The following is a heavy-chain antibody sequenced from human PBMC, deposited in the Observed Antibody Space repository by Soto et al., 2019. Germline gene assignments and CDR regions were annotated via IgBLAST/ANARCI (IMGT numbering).Heavy chain of an antibody. CDR2: IYYSGST. CDR3: ARDLHRGGYYGMDV. J-gene: IGHJ6*02. CDR1: GGSISSGDYY. Sequence: PSKTLYLNCTDSGGSISSGDYYWSWIRKPPGKGLEWIGYIYYSGSTYYNPSLKSRVTISVDTSKNQFSLKLSSVTAADTAVYYCARDLHRGGYYGMDVWGQGTTVTVSS. V-gene: IGHV4-30-4*01. D-gene: IGHD2-15*01.